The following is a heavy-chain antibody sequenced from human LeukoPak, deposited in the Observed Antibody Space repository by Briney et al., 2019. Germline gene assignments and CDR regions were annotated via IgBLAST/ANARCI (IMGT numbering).Heavy chain of an antibody. CDR1: GYSFTSYW. CDR3: ARSIAAAGTGDY. V-gene: IGHV5-51*01. J-gene: IGHJ4*02. CDR2: VYPVDSDT. D-gene: IGHD6-13*01. Sequence: GESLKISCKGSGYSFTSYWIGWVRQMPGKGLEWMGIVYPVDSDTRYSPSFQGQFTISADKSISTAYLQWSSLKASDTAMYYCARSIAAAGTGDYWGQGTLVTVSS.